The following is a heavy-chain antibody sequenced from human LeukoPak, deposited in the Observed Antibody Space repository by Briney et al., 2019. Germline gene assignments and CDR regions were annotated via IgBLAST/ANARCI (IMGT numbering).Heavy chain of an antibody. CDR1: GFAFSYFW. V-gene: IGHV3-7*05. D-gene: IGHD1-26*01. CDR3: ARDNVGATPFDY. J-gene: IGHJ4*02. CDR2: INLDGTER. Sequence: PGGSLRLSCAASGFAFSYFWMSWVRQAPGKGLEWVANINLDGTERHYVDSVKGRFTISRGNTRKSLYLQMNSLRDEDTAVYYCARDNVGATPFDYWGQGTLVTVSS.